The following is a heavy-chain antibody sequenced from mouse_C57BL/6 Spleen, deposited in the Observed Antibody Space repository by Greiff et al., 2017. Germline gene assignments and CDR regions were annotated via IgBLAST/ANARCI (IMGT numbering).Heavy chain of an antibody. V-gene: IGHV1-63*01. J-gene: IGHJ1*03. Sequence: QVQLKQSGAELVRPGTSVKMSCKASGYTFTNYWIGWAKQRPGHGLEWIGDIYPGGGYTNYNEKFKGKATLTADKSSSTAYMQFSSLTSEASAIYCGATNWDEYFDVWGTGTTVTVSS. CDR3: ATNWDEYFDV. CDR1: GYTFTNYW. CDR2: IYPGGGYT. D-gene: IGHD4-1*01.